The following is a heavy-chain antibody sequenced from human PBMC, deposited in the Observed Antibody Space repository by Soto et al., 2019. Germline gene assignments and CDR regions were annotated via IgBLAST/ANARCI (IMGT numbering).Heavy chain of an antibody. Sequence: SETLSLTCTVSGGSMSSYYWTWLRQSPGRGLEWIGYISYSGSTYYNPSLKSRVTISADTSKNQFSLRMNSMIAADTAVYYCARADPDASVGYWGQGTLVTVSS. J-gene: IGHJ4*02. D-gene: IGHD2-15*01. V-gene: IGHV4-59*01. CDR1: GGSMSSYY. CDR3: ARADPDASVGY. CDR2: ISYSGST.